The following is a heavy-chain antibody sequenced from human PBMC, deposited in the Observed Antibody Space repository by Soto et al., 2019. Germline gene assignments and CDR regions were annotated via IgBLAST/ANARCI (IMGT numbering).Heavy chain of an antibody. CDR3: ARARYSSSWYYYYYYMDV. CDR2: IIPILGIA. CDR1: GGTFSSYT. D-gene: IGHD6-13*01. V-gene: IGHV1-69*02. J-gene: IGHJ6*03. Sequence: SVKVSCKASGGTFSSYTISWVRQAPGQGLEWMGRIIPILGIANYAQKFQGRVTITADKSTSTAYMELSSLRSEDTAVYYCARARYSSSWYYYYYYMDVWGKGTTVTVSS.